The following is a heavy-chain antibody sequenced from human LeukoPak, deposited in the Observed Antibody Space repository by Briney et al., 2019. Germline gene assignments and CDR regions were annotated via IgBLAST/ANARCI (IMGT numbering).Heavy chain of an antibody. CDR3: ARDIRGGSRAFDP. Sequence: ASVKVSCKASGYTFSSYEIHWVRQAPGQRREWMGWINTGNGNTEYLQKFQGRVTITRDTSARTVYMELSSLRSEDTAVYYCARDIRGGSRAFDPRGQGTLVSVSS. CDR2: INTGNGNT. CDR1: GYTFSSYE. D-gene: IGHD2-15*01. J-gene: IGHJ5*02. V-gene: IGHV1-3*04.